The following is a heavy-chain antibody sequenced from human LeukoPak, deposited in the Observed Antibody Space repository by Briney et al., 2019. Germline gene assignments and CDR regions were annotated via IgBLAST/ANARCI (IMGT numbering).Heavy chain of an antibody. CDR1: GGTFSSYA. Sequence: GASVKVSCKASGGTFSSYAISWVRQAPGQGLEWMGRIIPILGIANYAQKFQGRVTITADKSTSTAYMELSSLRSEDTAVYYCARGPGWYDNWFDPWGQGTLVTVSS. V-gene: IGHV1-69*04. CDR2: IIPILGIA. D-gene: IGHD6-19*01. J-gene: IGHJ5*02. CDR3: ARGPGWYDNWFDP.